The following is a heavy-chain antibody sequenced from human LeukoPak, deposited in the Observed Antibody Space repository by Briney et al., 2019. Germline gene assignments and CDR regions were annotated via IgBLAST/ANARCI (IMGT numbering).Heavy chain of an antibody. J-gene: IGHJ4*02. V-gene: IGHV3-23*01. CDR3: AKGRGIQLWIDY. D-gene: IGHD5-18*01. CDR2: ISGSGGST. CDR1: GFTFSSFA. Sequence: GGSLRLSCAASGFTFSSFALHWVRQAPGKGLEWVSAISGSGGSTYYADSVKGRFTISRDNSKNTLYLQMNSLRAEDTAVYYCAKGRGIQLWIDYWGQGTLVTVSS.